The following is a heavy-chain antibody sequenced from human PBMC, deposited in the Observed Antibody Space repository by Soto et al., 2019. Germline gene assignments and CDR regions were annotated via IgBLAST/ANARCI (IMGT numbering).Heavy chain of an antibody. J-gene: IGHJ6*03. D-gene: IGHD2-2*01. CDR1: GYTFTSYD. Sequence: GASVKVSCKASGYTFTSYDINWVRQATGQGLEWMGWMNPNSGNTGYAQKFKGRVTMTRNTSISTAYMELSSLRSEDTAVYYCARGRGFGPDCSSTSCYAYYYYYYMDVWGKGTTVTVSS. CDR3: ARGRGFGPDCSSTSCYAYYYYYYMDV. CDR2: MNPNSGNT. V-gene: IGHV1-8*01.